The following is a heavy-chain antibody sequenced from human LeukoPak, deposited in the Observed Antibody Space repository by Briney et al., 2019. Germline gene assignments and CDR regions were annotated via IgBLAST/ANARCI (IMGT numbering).Heavy chain of an antibody. Sequence: GGSLRLSCAASGFTFSDYYMSWIRQAPGKGLEWVSVIYSGGSTYYADSVKGRFTISRDNSKNTLYLQMNSLRAEDTAVYYCAKAGIGYYYDSSGYYPQYYFDYWGQGTLVTVSS. V-gene: IGHV3-53*01. CDR3: AKAGIGYYYDSSGYYPQYYFDY. CDR2: IYSGGST. D-gene: IGHD3-22*01. CDR1: GFTFSDYY. J-gene: IGHJ4*02.